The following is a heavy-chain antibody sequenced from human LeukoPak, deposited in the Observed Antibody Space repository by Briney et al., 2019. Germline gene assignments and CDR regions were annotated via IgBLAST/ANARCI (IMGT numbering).Heavy chain of an antibody. CDR1: GYTFTSYD. J-gene: IGHJ6*03. CDR3: ARVVVSRDPRQYYDFWGGYWNYYYYMDV. V-gene: IGHV1-8*01. Sequence: GASVKVSCKASGYTFTSYDINWVRQATGQGLEWMGWMNPNSGNTGYAQKFQGRVTMTRNTSISTAYMELSSLRSEDTAVYYCARVVVSRDPRQYYDFWGGYWNYYYYMDVWGKGTTVTVSS. CDR2: MNPNSGNT. D-gene: IGHD3-3*01.